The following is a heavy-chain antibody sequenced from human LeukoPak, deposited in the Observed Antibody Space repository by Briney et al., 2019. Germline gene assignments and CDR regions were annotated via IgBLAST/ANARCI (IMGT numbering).Heavy chain of an antibody. D-gene: IGHD1-7*01. Sequence: PGQSLKISSKGSGDTFTDTYIAWERQVGGKCMEWMGIIYHDGSDTRYSPSFEGQVTISVDHSVRTAYLQWSSLKTSDTAMYYCARFLHGNSLDYWGQGALVTVSS. CDR3: ARFLHGNSLDY. CDR1: GDTFTDTY. J-gene: IGHJ4*02. CDR2: IYHDGSDT. V-gene: IGHV5-51*03.